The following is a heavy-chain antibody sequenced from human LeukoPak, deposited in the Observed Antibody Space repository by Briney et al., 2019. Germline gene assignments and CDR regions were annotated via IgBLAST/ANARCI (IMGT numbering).Heavy chain of an antibody. V-gene: IGHV6-1*01. Sequence: SQTPSLTCAISGDSVSRDGAAWTWIRQSPSRGLEWLGRTYYRSKWHNEYAVSVRGRMAISPDTSKNQFSLHLSSVTPEDTAVYFCARDTLAAADSWGQGALVTVSS. J-gene: IGHJ4*02. CDR3: ARDTLAAADS. CDR1: GDSVSRDGAA. CDR2: TYYRSKWHN. D-gene: IGHD6-25*01.